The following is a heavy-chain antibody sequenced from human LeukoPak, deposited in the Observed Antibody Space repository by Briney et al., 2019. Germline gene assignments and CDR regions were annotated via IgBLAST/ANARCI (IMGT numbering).Heavy chain of an antibody. CDR3: VREMPRDYGGLDY. Sequence: GRSLRLSCAASGFTFMNYWMHWVRQVPGKGLEPVSRMNSDGSSITYADAVKGRFTISRDNAKNTVYLQMNSLRVEDTAVYYCVREMPRDYGGLDYWGQGTLVTVSS. CDR2: MNSDGSSI. D-gene: IGHD4/OR15-4a*01. V-gene: IGHV3-74*01. J-gene: IGHJ4*02. CDR1: GFTFMNYW.